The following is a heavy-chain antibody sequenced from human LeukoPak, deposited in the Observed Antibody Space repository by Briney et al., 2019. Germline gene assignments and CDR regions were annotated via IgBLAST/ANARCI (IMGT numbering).Heavy chain of an antibody. V-gene: IGHV3-23*01. D-gene: IGHD3-10*01. J-gene: IGHJ6*03. CDR3: AKDSVTYYYYMDV. CDR1: GFTFSSYA. Sequence: GGSLRLSCAASGFTFSSYAMSWVRQAPGKGLEWVSAISGSGGSTYSADSVKGRFTISRDNSENTLYLQMNSLRAEDTAVYYCAKDSVTYYYYMDVWGKGTTVTVSS. CDR2: ISGSGGST.